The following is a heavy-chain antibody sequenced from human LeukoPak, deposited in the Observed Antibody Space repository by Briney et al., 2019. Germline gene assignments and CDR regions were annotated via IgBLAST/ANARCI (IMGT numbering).Heavy chain of an antibody. CDR2: IDNDGSDS. J-gene: IGHJ3*02. CDR1: EFTFTNSW. Sequence: GGSPRLSCAASEFTFTNSWMHWVRQAPGEGLVWVSRIDNDGSDSIYADSVKGRFTISRDNAKNTVYLQMNGLRADDTAVYYCARGGYHHGFDIWGQGTMVIVSS. V-gene: IGHV3-74*01. D-gene: IGHD1-14*01. CDR3: ARGGYHHGFDI.